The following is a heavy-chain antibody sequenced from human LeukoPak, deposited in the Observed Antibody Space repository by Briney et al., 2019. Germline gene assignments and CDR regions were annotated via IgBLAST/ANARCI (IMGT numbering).Heavy chain of an antibody. CDR2: ISYDGSNK. J-gene: IGHJ4*02. CDR3: ARLSSGN. CDR1: GFTFSNYA. Sequence: GGSLRLSCAASGFTFSNYALHWVRQAPGKGLEWVAVISYDGSNKYYADSVKGRFTISRDNAKNSLYLQMNNLRVEDTAVYYCARLSSGNWGQGTLVTVSS. V-gene: IGHV3-30-3*01. D-gene: IGHD6-19*01.